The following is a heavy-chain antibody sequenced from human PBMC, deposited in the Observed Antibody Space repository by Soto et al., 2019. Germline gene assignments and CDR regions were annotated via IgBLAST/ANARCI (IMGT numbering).Heavy chain of an antibody. CDR1: GGSISSSSYY. CDR3: ARRGSSSWYGY. V-gene: IGHV4-39*01. CDR2: IDYSGST. Sequence: QLQLQESGPGLVKPSETLSLTCTVSGGSISSSSYYWGWIRQPPGKGLEWIGSIDYSGSTYYNPSLKSRVTISVDTSKNQFSLKLSSGTAADTAVYYCARRGSSSWYGYWGQGTLVTVSS. J-gene: IGHJ4*02. D-gene: IGHD6-13*01.